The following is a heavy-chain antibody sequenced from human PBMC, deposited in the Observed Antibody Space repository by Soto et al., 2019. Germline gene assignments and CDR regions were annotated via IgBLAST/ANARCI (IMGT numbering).Heavy chain of an antibody. CDR3: ARDGQGTTRYYPSDY. V-gene: IGHV3-33*01. J-gene: IGHJ4*02. CDR1: GFAFSSYG. CDR2: IWYDGSNK. Sequence: PGGSLRLSCAASGFAFSSYGMRWVRQAPGKGLEWVAVIWYDGSNKYYADSVKGRFTISRDNSKNTLYLQMNRLRAEDTAVYYCARDGQGTTRYYPSDYWGQGTLVTVSS. D-gene: IGHD3-9*01.